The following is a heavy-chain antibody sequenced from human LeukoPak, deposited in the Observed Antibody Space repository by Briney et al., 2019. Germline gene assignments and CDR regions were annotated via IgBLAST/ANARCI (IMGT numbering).Heavy chain of an antibody. V-gene: IGHV1-69*05. CDR2: IIHIFGTA. J-gene: IGHJ2*01. Sequence: GASVKVSCKASGGTFSSYAISWVRQAPGQGLEWMGGIIHIFGTANYAQKFQGGVTITTDESTSTAYMELSSLRSEDTAVYYCAREIIVGADWYFDLWGRGTLVTVSS. CDR3: AREIIVGADWYFDL. D-gene: IGHD1-26*01. CDR1: GGTFSSYA.